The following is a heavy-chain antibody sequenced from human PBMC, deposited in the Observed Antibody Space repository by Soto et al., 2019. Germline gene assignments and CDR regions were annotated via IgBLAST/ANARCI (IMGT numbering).Heavy chain of an antibody. CDR1: GFSFSNYG. J-gene: IGHJ3*02. V-gene: IGHV3-30*18. D-gene: IGHD1-26*01. CDR3: AKDPYGGRHGFTAFDI. CDR2: ISYDGSNT. Sequence: QVQLVESGGGVVQPGRSLRLSCAASGFSFSNYGMHWVRQAPGKGLEWVAVISYDGSNTYYVDSVKGRFTISRDNSKNTLYLQMNGLRAEDTAVYYCAKDPYGGRHGFTAFDIWGQGTMVTVSS.